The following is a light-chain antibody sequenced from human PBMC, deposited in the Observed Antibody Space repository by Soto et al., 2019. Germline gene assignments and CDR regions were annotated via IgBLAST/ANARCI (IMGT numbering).Light chain of an antibody. CDR3: QQYNNWPRGT. CDR1: QSVSSN. CDR2: GAS. V-gene: IGKV3-15*01. J-gene: IGKJ1*01. Sequence: EIVMTHSPATLSVSPWERATLSCRASQSVSSNLAWYQQKPGQAPRLLIYGASTRATGIPARFSGSGSGTEFTLTISSLQSEDFAVYYCQQYNNWPRGTFGQGTKVDIK.